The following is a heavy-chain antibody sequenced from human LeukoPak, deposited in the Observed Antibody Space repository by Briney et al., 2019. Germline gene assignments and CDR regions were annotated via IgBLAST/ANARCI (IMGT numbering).Heavy chain of an antibody. CDR3: ITERSGAFDY. CDR2: IKSNSNGGTT. J-gene: IGHJ4*02. V-gene: IGHV3-15*01. D-gene: IGHD1-1*01. Sequence: GGSLRLSCSASGFTVSDAWMNWVRQVPGKGLEWVALIKSNSNGGTTDYAAPVDGRFTISRDDSKNTLYLHMNSLKTEDTAMYYCITERSGAFDYWGRGTPVTVSP. CDR1: GFTVSDAW.